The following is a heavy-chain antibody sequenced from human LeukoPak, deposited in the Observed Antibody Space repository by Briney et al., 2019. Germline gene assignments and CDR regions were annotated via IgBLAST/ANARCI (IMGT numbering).Heavy chain of an antibody. Sequence: SETLSLTCTVSGGSISSRRYYWGWIRQPPGKGLEWIGTIYYSGSTYVNPSLKSRVTVSVDTSKNQFSLKLSSVTAADTAVYYCARLLYDRSGYYYFDHWGQGTLVTVSS. CDR1: GGSISSRRYY. CDR3: ARLLYDRSGYYYFDH. D-gene: IGHD3-22*01. J-gene: IGHJ4*02. V-gene: IGHV4-39*01. CDR2: IYYSGST.